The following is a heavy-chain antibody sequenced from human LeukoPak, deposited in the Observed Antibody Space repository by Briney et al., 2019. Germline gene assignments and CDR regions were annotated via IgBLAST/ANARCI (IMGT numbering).Heavy chain of an antibody. CDR1: GFTFSSYS. V-gene: IGHV3-21*04. J-gene: IGHJ5*02. Sequence: GGSLRLSCAASGFTFSSYSMNWVRQAPGKGLEWVSSISSSSYIYYADSVEGRFTISRDNAKNSLYLQMNSLRAEDTAVYFCARLYYYDSRGLRPFDPWGQGTLVTVSS. D-gene: IGHD3-22*01. CDR2: ISSSSYI. CDR3: ARLYYYDSRGLRPFDP.